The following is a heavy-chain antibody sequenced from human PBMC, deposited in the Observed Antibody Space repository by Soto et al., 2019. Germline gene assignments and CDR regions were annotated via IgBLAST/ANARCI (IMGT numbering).Heavy chain of an antibody. CDR2: IYYSGST. V-gene: IGHV4-61*01. CDR3: ARDHDFWSGYGFDT. D-gene: IGHD3-3*01. Sequence: SETLSLTCTVSGGSVTSNYYYWSWIRQSPGKGLEWIGYIYYSGSTNYNPSLKSLFTISVDTSKNQFSLNLSSVTAADTAVYYCARDHDFWSGYGFDTWGQGTLVTVSS. J-gene: IGHJ5*02. CDR1: GGSVTSNYYY.